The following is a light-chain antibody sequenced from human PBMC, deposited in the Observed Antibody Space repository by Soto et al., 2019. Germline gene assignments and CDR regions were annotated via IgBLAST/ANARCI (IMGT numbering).Light chain of an antibody. CDR2: GTS. CDR1: QSVPRSY. J-gene: IGKJ5*01. CDR3: QQYGSSIT. V-gene: IGKV3-20*01. Sequence: EIVLTQSPGTLSLSPGERATLSCRASQSVPRSYLAWYQQKPGQAPRLLIYGTSSRATGIPDRFSGSGSGTDFTLTISRLEPEDFAGFYCQQYGSSITCGQGTRLEIK.